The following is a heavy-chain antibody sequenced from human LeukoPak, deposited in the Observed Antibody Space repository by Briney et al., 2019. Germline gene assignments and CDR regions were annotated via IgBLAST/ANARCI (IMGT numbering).Heavy chain of an antibody. J-gene: IGHJ3*02. Sequence: ASVKVSCKASGGTFSTYAISWVRQAPGQGLEWMGGIIPIFGTANYAQKFQGRVTITADESTSTAYMELSSLRSEDTAVYYCARGYCSSTSCYRGGAFDIWGQGTMVTVSS. V-gene: IGHV1-69*01. CDR2: IIPIFGTA. CDR1: GGTFSTYA. CDR3: ARGYCSSTSCYRGGAFDI. D-gene: IGHD2-2*02.